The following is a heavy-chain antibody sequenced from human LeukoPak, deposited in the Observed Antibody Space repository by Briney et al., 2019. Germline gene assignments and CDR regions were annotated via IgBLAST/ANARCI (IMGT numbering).Heavy chain of an antibody. CDR2: ISSSSSYI. J-gene: IGHJ4*02. D-gene: IGHD3-22*01. CDR3: ARDLGYYDSSGSY. Sequence: KPGGSLRLSCAASGFTFSSYSMNWVRQAPGKGLEWVSSISSSSSYIYCADSVKGRFTISRDNAKNSLYLQMNSLRAEDTAVYYCARDLGYYDSSGSYWGQGTLVTVSS. CDR1: GFTFSSYS. V-gene: IGHV3-21*01.